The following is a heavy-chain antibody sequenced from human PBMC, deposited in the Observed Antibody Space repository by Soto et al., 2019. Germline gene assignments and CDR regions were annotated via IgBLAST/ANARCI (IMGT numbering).Heavy chain of an antibody. CDR2: IKSKTDGGTT. D-gene: IGHD2-2*01. CDR3: TTDDGVVVPAAHRAGMDF. Sequence: GGSLRLSCAASGFTFSNAWMNWVRQAPGKGLEWVGRIKSKTDGGTTDYAAPVKGRFTISRDDSKNTLYLQMNSLKTEDTAVYYCTTDDGVVVPAAHRAGMDFWGQGTTVTVSS. J-gene: IGHJ6*02. V-gene: IGHV3-15*07. CDR1: GFTFSNAW.